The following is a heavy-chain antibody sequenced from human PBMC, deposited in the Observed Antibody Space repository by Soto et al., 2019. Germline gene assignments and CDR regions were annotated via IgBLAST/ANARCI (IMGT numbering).Heavy chain of an antibody. J-gene: IGHJ4*02. CDR3: ASLGGLSCFDY. D-gene: IGHD2-8*02. V-gene: IGHV4-59*08. CDR2: IYYSGST. CDR1: GGSISSYY. Sequence: SETLSLTCTVSGGSISSYYWSWIRQPPGKGLEWIGYIYYSGSTDYNPSLKSRVTISVDTSKNQFSLKLSSVTAADTAVYYCASLGGLSCFDYWGQGTLVTVSS.